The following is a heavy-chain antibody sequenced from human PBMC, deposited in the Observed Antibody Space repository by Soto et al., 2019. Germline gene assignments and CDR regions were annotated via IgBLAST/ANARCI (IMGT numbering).Heavy chain of an antibody. Sequence: GGSLRLSCAASGFTFSSYAMSWVRQAPGKGLEWVSAITGGGGNTWSADSVKGRFTISRDNSRTTLFLQMSSLRAEDTAVYYCAKGSASGSPYYFDYWGQGTLVTVSS. CDR2: ITGGGGNT. J-gene: IGHJ4*02. V-gene: IGHV3-23*01. D-gene: IGHD6-25*01. CDR3: AKGSASGSPYYFDY. CDR1: GFTFSSYA.